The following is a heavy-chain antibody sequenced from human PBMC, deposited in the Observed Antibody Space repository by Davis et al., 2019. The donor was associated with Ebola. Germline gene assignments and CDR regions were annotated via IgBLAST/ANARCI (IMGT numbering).Heavy chain of an antibody. CDR2: ISAYNGNT. Sequence: AASVKVSCKASGYTFTSYGISWVRQAPGQGLEWMGWISAYNGNTNYAQKLQGRVTMTTDTSTSTAYMELRSLRSDDTAVYYCAKVYDYSTLAAFDIWGQGTMVTVSS. CDR3: AKVYDYSTLAAFDI. V-gene: IGHV1-18*01. D-gene: IGHD4-11*01. J-gene: IGHJ3*02. CDR1: GYTFTSYG.